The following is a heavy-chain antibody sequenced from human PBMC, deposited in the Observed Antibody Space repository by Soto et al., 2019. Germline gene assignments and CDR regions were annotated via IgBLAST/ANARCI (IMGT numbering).Heavy chain of an antibody. Sequence: EVQLVESGGGLIQPGGSLRLSCAAYGFAVSSNYMTWVRQAPGKGLEWVSAVYSGGSTYYADSVKGRFTISRDNSKNTLYLQMNSLRADDTAVYYCARARSAAAGLFDSWGQGTLVTVSS. J-gene: IGHJ4*02. D-gene: IGHD6-13*01. V-gene: IGHV3-53*01. CDR1: GFAVSSNY. CDR2: VYSGGST. CDR3: ARARSAAAGLFDS.